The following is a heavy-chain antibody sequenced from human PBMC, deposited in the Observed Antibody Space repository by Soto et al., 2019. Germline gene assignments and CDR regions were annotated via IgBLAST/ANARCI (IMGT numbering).Heavy chain of an antibody. CDR1: GFTFSSYA. CDR3: AKKEGRSSGWFDY. V-gene: IGHV3-23*01. D-gene: IGHD6-19*01. CDR2: ISGSGGST. Sequence: GGSLRLSCAASGFTFSSYAMSWVRQAPGKGLEWVSAISGSGGSTYYADSVKGRFTISRDNSKNTLYLQMNSLRAEDTAIYYCAKKEGRSSGWFDYWGQGTLVTVSS. J-gene: IGHJ4*02.